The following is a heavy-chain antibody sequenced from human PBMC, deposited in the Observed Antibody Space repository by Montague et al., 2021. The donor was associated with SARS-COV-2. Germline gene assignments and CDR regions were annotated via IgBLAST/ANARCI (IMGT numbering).Heavy chain of an antibody. CDR2: TYYRSKWYN. D-gene: IGHD2-21*02. Sequence: CAISGDSVSSNIATWNWIRQSPSRGLEWLGRTYYRSKWYNDYAVSVKSRVIINPDTSNNRISLQLNSVTPEDTAAYHCARAYCGGDCYFYWYFDLWGRGTLVTVSS. CDR1: GDSVSSNIAT. V-gene: IGHV6-1*01. J-gene: IGHJ2*01. CDR3: ARAYCGGDCYFYWYFDL.